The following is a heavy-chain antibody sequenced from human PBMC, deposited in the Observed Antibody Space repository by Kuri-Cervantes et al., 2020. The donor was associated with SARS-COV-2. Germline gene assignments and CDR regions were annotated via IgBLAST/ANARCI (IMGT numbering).Heavy chain of an antibody. Sequence: GESLKISCAASGFTFSDYYMSWIRQAPGKGLEWVSYISSSGSTIYYADPVKGRFTISRDNAKNSLYLQMNSLRAEDTAVYYCARVIVAAGREGYWGQGTLVTVSS. CDR1: GFTFSDYY. CDR3: ARVIVAAGREGY. J-gene: IGHJ4*02. D-gene: IGHD6-13*01. CDR2: ISSSGSTI. V-gene: IGHV3-11*04.